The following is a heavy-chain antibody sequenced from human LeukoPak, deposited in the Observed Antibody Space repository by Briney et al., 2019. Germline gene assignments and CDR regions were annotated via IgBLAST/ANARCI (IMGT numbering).Heavy chain of an antibody. CDR1: VFTFSDYY. D-gene: IGHD5-18*01. CDR2: ISSSGSTI. V-gene: IGHV3-11*01. J-gene: IGHJ4*02. CDR3: ARAPAMAGIFDY. Sequence: GGSLRLSCAASVFTFSDYYMSWIRQAPGKGLEWVSYISSSGSTIYYADSVKGRFTISSDNAKNSLYLQMNSLRAEDTAVYYCARAPAMAGIFDYWGQGTLVTVSS.